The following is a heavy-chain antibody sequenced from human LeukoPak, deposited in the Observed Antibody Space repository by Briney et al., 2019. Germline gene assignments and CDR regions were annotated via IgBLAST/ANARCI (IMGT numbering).Heavy chain of an antibody. D-gene: IGHD6-19*01. CDR1: GLTVNNDY. Sequence: GGSLRLSCAASGLTVNNDYMNWVRQAPGKGLEWVANINQNGNEKYYVDSVKGRFTISRDNAKNSLYLQMNSLRAEDTAVYYCAGGSGWVSVDWGQGTLVTVSS. J-gene: IGHJ4*02. CDR2: INQNGNEK. CDR3: AGGSGWVSVD. V-gene: IGHV3-7*03.